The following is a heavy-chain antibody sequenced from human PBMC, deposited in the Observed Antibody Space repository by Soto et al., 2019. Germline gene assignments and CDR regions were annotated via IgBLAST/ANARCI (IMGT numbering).Heavy chain of an antibody. D-gene: IGHD1-26*01. CDR2: MNPNSGST. J-gene: IGHJ4*02. Sequence: QVQLVQSGAEVKKPGASVKVSCKASGYTFTSYDVNWVRLAPGQGLEWMGWMNPNSGSTDYAQKFQGRVTMIRNISISTAYMELSSLRSEDTAVYYCASRVGATSFDFDYWGQGTLVTVSS. CDR3: ASRVGATSFDFDY. V-gene: IGHV1-8*01. CDR1: GYTFTSYD.